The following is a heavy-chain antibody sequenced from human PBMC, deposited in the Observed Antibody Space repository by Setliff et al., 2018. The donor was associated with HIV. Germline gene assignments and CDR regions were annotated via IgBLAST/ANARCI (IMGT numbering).Heavy chain of an antibody. V-gene: IGHV4-34*01. CDR3: ARPLSTSYNFWGDAFAV. D-gene: IGHD3-3*01. CDR1: GGSFSGYS. J-gene: IGHJ3*01. Sequence: SETLSLTCAVYGGSFSGYSWSWIRQPPGKGPEWIGEVYHSGSSNYNPSLKSRVTISLDTSKNQFSLKLSSVTVADTAVYYCARPLSTSYNFWGDAFAVWGQGTVVTVSS. CDR2: VYHSGSS.